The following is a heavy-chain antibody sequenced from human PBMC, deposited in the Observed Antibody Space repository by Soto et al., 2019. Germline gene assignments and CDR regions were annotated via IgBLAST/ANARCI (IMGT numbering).Heavy chain of an antibody. Sequence: GVSLILSCAASGFTFSTYGMHWVRQPPGKGLEWVAVISSDGKSEHYADPVKGRFSISRDNSKNTLSLQMNSLRVEDTAVYYCAKSLAVAPGSFDPWCQGEVVTVSS. V-gene: IGHV3-30*18. J-gene: IGHJ5*02. CDR1: GFTFSTYG. CDR3: AKSLAVAPGSFDP. D-gene: IGHD6-19*01. CDR2: ISSDGKSE.